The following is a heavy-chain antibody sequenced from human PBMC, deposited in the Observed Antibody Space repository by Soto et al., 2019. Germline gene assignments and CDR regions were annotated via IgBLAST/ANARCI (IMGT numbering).Heavy chain of an antibody. CDR1: GFTFSSYW. CDR3: ARDETYYDSSGYYYRVLDY. CDR2: INSDGSST. J-gene: IGHJ4*02. D-gene: IGHD3-22*01. Sequence: GGSLRLSCAASGFTFSSYWMHWVRQAPGKGLVWVSRINSDGSSTSYADSVKGRFTISRDNAKNTLYLQMNSLRAEDTAVYYCARDETYYDSSGYYYRVLDYWGQGTLVTVSS. V-gene: IGHV3-74*01.